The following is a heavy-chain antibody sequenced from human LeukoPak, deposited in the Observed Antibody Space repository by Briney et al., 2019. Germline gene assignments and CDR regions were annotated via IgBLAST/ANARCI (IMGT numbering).Heavy chain of an antibody. Sequence: PSQTLSLTCTVSGGSISSGGYYWSWIRQPPGKGLEWIGYIYHSGSTYYNPSLKSRVTISVDRSKNQFSLKLSSVTAADTAVYYCARGPYYYDSSGYDPYYYYYYYMDVWGKGTTVTVSS. J-gene: IGHJ6*03. CDR2: IYHSGST. CDR1: GGSISSGGYY. V-gene: IGHV4-30-2*01. D-gene: IGHD3-22*01. CDR3: ARGPYYYDSSGYDPYYYYYYYMDV.